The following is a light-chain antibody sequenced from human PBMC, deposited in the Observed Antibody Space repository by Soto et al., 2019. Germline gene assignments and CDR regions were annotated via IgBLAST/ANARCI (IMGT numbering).Light chain of an antibody. V-gene: IGLV2-23*01. CDR3: CSYAGSKSYVV. J-gene: IGLJ2*01. Sequence: QSALTQPASVSGSPGQSITLSCTATSSDVGSYSFVSWFQHHPGKAPKLMTYEGTKRPSGVSDRFSGSKSGNTASLTISGLQAEDEADYYCCSYAGSKSYVVFGGRTKLTVL. CDR1: SSDVGSYSF. CDR2: EGT.